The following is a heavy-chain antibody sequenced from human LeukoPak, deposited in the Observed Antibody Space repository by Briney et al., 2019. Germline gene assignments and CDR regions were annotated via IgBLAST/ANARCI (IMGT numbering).Heavy chain of an antibody. CDR3: ARVGYSSYLYYFDY. CDR2: VYSTGHT. Sequence: SETLSLTCTVSGDSLYYWGWIRQPPGKGLEWIGSVYSTGHTNYNLSLKSRVTMSIDTSKNQFSLKLSSVTAADTAVYYCARVGYSSYLYYFDYWGQGTLVTVSS. D-gene: IGHD6-13*01. CDR1: GDSLYY. V-gene: IGHV4-39*07. J-gene: IGHJ4*02.